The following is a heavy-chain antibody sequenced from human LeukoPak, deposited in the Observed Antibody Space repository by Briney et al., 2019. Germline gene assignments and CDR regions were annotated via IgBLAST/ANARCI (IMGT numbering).Heavy chain of an antibody. D-gene: IGHD5-24*01. CDR1: GFTFSSYG. V-gene: IGHV3-30*18. CDR3: AKSVEMAKYFDY. J-gene: IGHJ4*02. Sequence: GGSLRLSCAASGFTFSSYGMHWVRQAPGKGLEWVAVISYDGSNKYYADSVKGRFNISRDNSKTTLYLQMNSLRAEDTAVYYCAKSVEMAKYFDYWGQGTLVTVSS. CDR2: ISYDGSNK.